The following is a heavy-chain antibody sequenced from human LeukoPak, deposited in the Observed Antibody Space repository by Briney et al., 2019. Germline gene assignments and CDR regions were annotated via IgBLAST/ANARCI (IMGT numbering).Heavy chain of an antibody. J-gene: IGHJ4*02. CDR2: ISSSSSYI. V-gene: IGHV3-21*01. Sequence: GGSLRLSCAASGFTFSSYSMNWVRQAPGKGLDWASSISSSSSYIYYADSVKGRFTISRDNAKNSLYLQMNSLRAEDTAVYYCARDPSMTTVTTRENYWGQGTLVTVSS. D-gene: IGHD4-17*01. CDR1: GFTFSSYS. CDR3: ARDPSMTTVTTRENY.